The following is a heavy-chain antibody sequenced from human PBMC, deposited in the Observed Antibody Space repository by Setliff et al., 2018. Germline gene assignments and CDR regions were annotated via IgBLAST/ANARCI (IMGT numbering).Heavy chain of an antibody. CDR3: ARDRSSIAVAGGGVDY. Sequence: SETLSLTCTVSGGSISSHYWSWIRQPPGKGLEWIGSIYYSGSTNYNPSLKSRVTISVDTSKNQFSLKLSSMTAADTAVYYCARDRSSIAVAGGGVDYWGQGTLVTVSS. CDR2: IYYSGST. J-gene: IGHJ4*02. CDR1: GGSISSHY. V-gene: IGHV4-59*11. D-gene: IGHD6-19*01.